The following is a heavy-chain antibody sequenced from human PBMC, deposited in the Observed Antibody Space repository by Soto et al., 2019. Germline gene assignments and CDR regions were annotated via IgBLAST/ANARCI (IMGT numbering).Heavy chain of an antibody. D-gene: IGHD6-13*01. CDR3: ARRRIAASGWDV. Sequence: PGEALKISCEGSVYSFTSYWICWVRQMPGKGPEGMGIIYPGNSNTRYSPSFQGQVTISADKSISTAYLQWRSLKASATAMYYCARRRIAASGWDVWGQGTTVTVSX. CDR1: VYSFTSYW. CDR2: IYPGNSNT. J-gene: IGHJ6*02. V-gene: IGHV5-51*01.